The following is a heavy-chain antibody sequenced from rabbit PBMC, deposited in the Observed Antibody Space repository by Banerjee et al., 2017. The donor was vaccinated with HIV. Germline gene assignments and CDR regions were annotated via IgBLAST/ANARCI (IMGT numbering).Heavy chain of an antibody. J-gene: IGHJ4*01. CDR3: VSYDDYGDRNL. Sequence: EEYGGDLVQPEGSLKLSCKASGFDFSSYGVSWVRQAPGKGLEWIGYIDPVFRSTYYASWVNGRFTISSHNAQNTLYLQLNSLTAADTATYFCVSYDDYGDRNLWGPGTLVTVS. V-gene: IGHV1S47*01. CDR2: IDPVFRST. CDR1: GFDFSSYG. D-gene: IGHD2-1*01.